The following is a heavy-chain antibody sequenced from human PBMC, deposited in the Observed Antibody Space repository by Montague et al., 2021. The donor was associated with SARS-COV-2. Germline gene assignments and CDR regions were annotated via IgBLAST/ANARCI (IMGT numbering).Heavy chain of an antibody. D-gene: IGHD5-18*01. CDR3: ARGRNPSRAYAYGSLRLVYFALDV. Sequence: SETLSLTCAVYGGPFSGNNWSRFCHPPGKGRVWCGEINHSGSTNYNKSLKSRVTISVDKSTNQFSLKLSSVTAADTAVYYCARGRNPSRAYAYGSLRLVYFALDVWGQGTTVTVSS. J-gene: IGHJ6*02. CDR1: GGPFSGNN. V-gene: IGHV4-34*01. CDR2: INHSGST.